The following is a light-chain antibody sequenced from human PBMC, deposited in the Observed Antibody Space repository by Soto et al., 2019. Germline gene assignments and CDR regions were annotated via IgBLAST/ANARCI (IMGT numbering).Light chain of an antibody. CDR3: QHTYSYPDA. CDR1: QTISNC. Sequence: DIQMTQSPSSLSASVGDRVTITCRASQTISNCLGWYQRKPGKAPKXLIYKASSLKSGVPSRFSGSGSGTELTITISSLKPDDFETFYCQHTYSYPDAFGGGTKVDIK. CDR2: KAS. V-gene: IGKV1-5*03. J-gene: IGKJ4*01.